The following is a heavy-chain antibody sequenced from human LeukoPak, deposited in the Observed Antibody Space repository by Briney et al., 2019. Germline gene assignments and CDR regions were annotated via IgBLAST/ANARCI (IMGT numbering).Heavy chain of an antibody. Sequence: SETLSLTCAVYGGSFRGYYWSWIRQPPGKGLEWIGEINHSGSTNYNPSLKSRVTISVDTSKNQFSLKLSSVTAADTAVYYCARGPTYYYDSSGYNIDYWGQGTLVTVSS. D-gene: IGHD3-22*01. CDR1: GGSFRGYY. CDR3: ARGPTYYYDSSGYNIDY. J-gene: IGHJ4*02. CDR2: INHSGST. V-gene: IGHV4-34*01.